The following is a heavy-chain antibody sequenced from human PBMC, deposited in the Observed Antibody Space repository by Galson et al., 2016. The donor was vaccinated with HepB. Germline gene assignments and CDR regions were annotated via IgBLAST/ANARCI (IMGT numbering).Heavy chain of an antibody. CDR3: ARLITGTARRRFDY. J-gene: IGHJ4*02. Sequence: ETLSLTCTVSGDSISNTFYYWGWIRQPPGKGLEWIGNIFYSGSTYYNPSLKSRVTISVDTFKNQFSLNLSSVTAADTAVYYCARLITGTARRRFDYWGQGTLVSVSS. D-gene: IGHD1-1*01. CDR2: IFYSGST. V-gene: IGHV4-39*01. CDR1: GDSISNTFYY.